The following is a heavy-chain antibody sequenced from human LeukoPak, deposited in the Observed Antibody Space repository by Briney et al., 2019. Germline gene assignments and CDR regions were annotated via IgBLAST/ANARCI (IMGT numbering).Heavy chain of an antibody. CDR3: ARQTMGFDY. CDR1: GFTVSTHY. D-gene: IGHD3-10*01. V-gene: IGHV3-53*01. J-gene: IGHJ4*02. Sequence: PGGSLRLSCVVSGFTVSTHYMSWVRQAPGKGLEWVSVIYSGGSTYYADSVKGRFAISRDNSKNTLSLQMNSLRAEDTAVYYCARQTMGFDYWGQGTLVTVSS. CDR2: IYSGGST.